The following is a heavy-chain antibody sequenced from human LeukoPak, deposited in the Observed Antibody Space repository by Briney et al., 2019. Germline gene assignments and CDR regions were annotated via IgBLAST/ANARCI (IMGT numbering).Heavy chain of an antibody. CDR2: IRYDGSNK. J-gene: IGHJ4*02. D-gene: IGHD5-12*01. V-gene: IGHV3-30*02. CDR3: AKDQWIEQMLGSHCDY. CDR1: GFNFSSYG. Sequence: GGSLRLSCAASGFNFSSYGMHWVRQAPGKGLEWVAFIRYDGSNKYYADSEKGRFTISRDNSKNMLFLQMNSLRAEDTAVYYCAKDQWIEQMLGSHCDYWGQGTLVTVSS.